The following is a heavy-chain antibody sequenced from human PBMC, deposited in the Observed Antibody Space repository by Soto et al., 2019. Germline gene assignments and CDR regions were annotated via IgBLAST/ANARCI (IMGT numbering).Heavy chain of an antibody. V-gene: IGHV4-39*01. J-gene: IGHJ6*03. CDR3: AREVLRYFDWPSDNPYYYYYYMDV. CDR2: IYYSGST. Sequence: SETLSLTSTRSGCSISSSSYNRGWTRQPPGKGLECIGSIYYSGSTYYNPSLKSRVTISVDTSKNQFSLKLSSVTAADTAVYYCAREVLRYFDWPSDNPYYYYYYMDVWGKGTTVT. D-gene: IGHD3-9*01. CDR1: GCSISSSSYN.